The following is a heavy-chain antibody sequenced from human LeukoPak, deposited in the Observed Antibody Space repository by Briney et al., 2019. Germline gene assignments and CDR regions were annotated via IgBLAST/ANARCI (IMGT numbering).Heavy chain of an antibody. Sequence: SETLSLTCAVYGGSFSGYYWSWIRQPPGKGLEWIGEINHSGSTNYNPSLKSRVTISVDTSKNQFSLKLSSVTAADTAVYYCARGPPTSYDSSGFYLNYWGQGTLVTVSS. CDR2: INHSGST. D-gene: IGHD3-22*01. CDR1: GGSFSGYY. V-gene: IGHV4-34*01. J-gene: IGHJ4*02. CDR3: ARGPPTSYDSSGFYLNY.